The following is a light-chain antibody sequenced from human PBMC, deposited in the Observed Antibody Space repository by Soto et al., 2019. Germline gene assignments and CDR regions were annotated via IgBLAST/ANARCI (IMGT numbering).Light chain of an antibody. Sequence: IVLTQSPGTLSLSPGERATLSCRASQSVSNYNLVWFQQKPGQAPRLLIYGASTTATCIPDRFSGSGSGTDFTLTISRVEPEDFGVYYCQQYGNSLWTFGQGTKVEIK. V-gene: IGKV3-20*01. CDR2: GAS. CDR1: QSVSNYN. J-gene: IGKJ1*01. CDR3: QQYGNSLWT.